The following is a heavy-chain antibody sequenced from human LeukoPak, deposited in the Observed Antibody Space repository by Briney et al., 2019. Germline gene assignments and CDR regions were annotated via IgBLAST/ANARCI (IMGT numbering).Heavy chain of an antibody. CDR1: GFTFSTYG. CDR2: IDFDGSNE. V-gene: IGHV3-30*02. D-gene: IGHD4-23*01. J-gene: IGHJ4*02. Sequence: GGSLRLSCAASGFTFSTYGMHWVRQAPGKGLEWVTFIDFDGSNEYYADSVKGRFTISRDNSKNTLFLQMNSLRAEDTAIYYCAKDVYGANSRADYWGQGTLVIVSS. CDR3: AKDVYGANSRADY.